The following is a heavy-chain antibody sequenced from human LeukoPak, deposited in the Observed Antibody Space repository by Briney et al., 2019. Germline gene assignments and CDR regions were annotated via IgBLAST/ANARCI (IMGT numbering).Heavy chain of an antibody. CDR1: GSRFTNYW. CDR3: ARPPRDDSSAYYSAFDL. CDR2: IYPGDSDT. D-gene: IGHD3-22*01. J-gene: IGHJ3*01. V-gene: IGHV5-51*01. Sequence: XCKGXGSRFTNYWIGWVRQLPGKGLEWLGIIYPGDSDTRYSPSFQGQVTISADKSSSTAYLKWSSLKASDTAMYYCARPPRDDSSAYYSAFDLWGQGTMVTVSS.